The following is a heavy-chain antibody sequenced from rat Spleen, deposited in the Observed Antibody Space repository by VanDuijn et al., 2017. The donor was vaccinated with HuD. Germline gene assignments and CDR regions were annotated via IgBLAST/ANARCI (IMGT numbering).Heavy chain of an antibody. J-gene: IGHJ2*01. CDR1: GFSLISNS. CDR2: IWGDGST. D-gene: IGHD1-2*01. Sequence: QVQLKESGPGLVQPSQTLSLICTVSGFSLISNSVHWVRQPPGKGLEWMGGIWGDGSTDYNSVLKSRLSISRDTSKSQIYLKMNSLQTEDTATYFCARADVAGLSTDGIWGQGVMVTVSS. CDR3: ARADVAGLSTDGI. V-gene: IGHV2-1*01.